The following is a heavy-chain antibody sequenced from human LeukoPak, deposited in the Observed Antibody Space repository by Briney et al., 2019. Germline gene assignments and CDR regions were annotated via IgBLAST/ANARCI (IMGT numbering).Heavy chain of an antibody. J-gene: IGHJ6*03. CDR1: GYTFTSYD. CDR3: ARLYLPNYYYYMDV. Sequence: ASVKVSCTASGYTFTSYDINWVRQAPGQGLEWMGWMNPNSGNTGYAQKFQGRVTMTRNTSISTAYMELSSLRSEDTAVYYCARLYLPNYYYYMDVWGKGTTVTVSS. D-gene: IGHD2-8*01. V-gene: IGHV1-8*01. CDR2: MNPNSGNT.